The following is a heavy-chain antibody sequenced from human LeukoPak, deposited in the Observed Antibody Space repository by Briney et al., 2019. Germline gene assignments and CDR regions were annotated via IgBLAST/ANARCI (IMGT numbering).Heavy chain of an antibody. J-gene: IGHJ4*02. CDR1: GASISNYY. CDR3: VRAEGGGYARY. Sequence: SETLSLTCTVSGASISNYYWSWIRQPAGKGLEWIGRMYNSGSTIYNPSLQSRVTMSLDTSSNHFSLNLRSVTAAGTAVYYCVRAEGGGYARYWGQGTLVTVSS. CDR2: MYNSGST. V-gene: IGHV4-4*07. D-gene: IGHD5-12*01.